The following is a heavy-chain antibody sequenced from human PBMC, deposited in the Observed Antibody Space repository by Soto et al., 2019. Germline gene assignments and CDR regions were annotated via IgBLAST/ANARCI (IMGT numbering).Heavy chain of an antibody. CDR1: GFIFSMYT. Sequence: GGSLRLSCSTSGFIFSMYTMSWVRQAPGKGLEWVSGISSSGDRTYYADSVKGRFTISRDNSKNTLYLQANSLRDEDTAVYYCTNGVGRTLFDYWGQGTLVTVSS. CDR3: TNGVGRTLFDY. V-gene: IGHV3-23*01. CDR2: ISSSGDRT. J-gene: IGHJ4*02. D-gene: IGHD1-26*01.